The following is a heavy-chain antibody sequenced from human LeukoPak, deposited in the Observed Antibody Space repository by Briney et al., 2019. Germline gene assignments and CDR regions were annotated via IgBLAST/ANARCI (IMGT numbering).Heavy chain of an antibody. CDR3: ARAQAKYDAFDI. CDR1: GYTFTDYY. CDR2: INPSGGST. Sequence: ASVKVSCKASGYTFTDYYMHWVRQAPGQGLEWMGRINPSGGSTSYAQKFQGRVTMTRDTSTSTVYMELSSLRSEDTAVYYCARAQAKYDAFDIWGQGTMVTVSS. J-gene: IGHJ3*02. V-gene: IGHV1-46*01.